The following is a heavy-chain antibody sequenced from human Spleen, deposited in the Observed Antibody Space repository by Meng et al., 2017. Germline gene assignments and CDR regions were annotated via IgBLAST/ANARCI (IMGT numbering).Heavy chain of an antibody. V-gene: IGHV3-21*04. J-gene: IGHJ4*02. Sequence: GGSLRLSCEASGFTFSSYSMNWVRQAPGKGLEWVSSISDSGDYKYYVDSVKGRFTISRDNAKNSLYLQMNSLRAEDTALYYCAKDRALYADRPMFDYWGQGTLVTVSS. CDR2: ISDSGDYK. CDR1: GFTFSSYS. CDR3: AKDRALYADRPMFDY. D-gene: IGHD3-16*01.